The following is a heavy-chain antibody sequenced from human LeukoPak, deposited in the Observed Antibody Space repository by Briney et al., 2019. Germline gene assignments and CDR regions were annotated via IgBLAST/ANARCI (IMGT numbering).Heavy chain of an antibody. CDR1: GGSFSGYY. J-gene: IGHJ5*02. CDR3: ARSSYLLLYKGGRRWFDP. V-gene: IGHV4-34*01. Sequence: SETLSLTCAVYGGSFSGYYWSWIRQPPGKGLEWIGEINHSGSTNYNPSLKSRVTISVDTSKNQFSLKLSSVTAADTAVYYCARSSYLLLYKGGRRWFDPWGQGTLVTVSS. D-gene: IGHD2-2*02. CDR2: INHSGST.